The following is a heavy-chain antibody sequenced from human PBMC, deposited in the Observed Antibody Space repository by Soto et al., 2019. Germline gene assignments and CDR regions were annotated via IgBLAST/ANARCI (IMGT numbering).Heavy chain of an antibody. CDR2: ISGSGGST. V-gene: IGHV3-23*01. CDR1: GFTFSSYA. J-gene: IGHJ4*02. CDR3: AKVDDSSGYYYVSSFDY. D-gene: IGHD3-22*01. Sequence: LRLSCAASGFTFSSYAMSWVRQAPGKGLEWVSAISGSGGSTYYADSVKGRFTISRDNSKNTLYLQMNSLRAEDTAVYYCAKVDDSSGYYYVSSFDYWGQGTLVTVSS.